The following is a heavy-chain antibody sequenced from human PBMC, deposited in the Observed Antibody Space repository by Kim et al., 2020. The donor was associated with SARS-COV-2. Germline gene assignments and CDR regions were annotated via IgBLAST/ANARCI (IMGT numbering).Heavy chain of an antibody. V-gene: IGHV3-33*05. CDR1: GFTFSTYV. J-gene: IGHJ6*02. D-gene: IGHD3-10*01. CDR3: AREGGYVLLWFDYYGMDV. Sequence: GGSLRLSCAASGFTFSTYVMHWVRQAPGKGLEWVAVISYDGSNKYYADSVKGRFTISRDNSKNTLYLQMNSLRAEDTAVYYCAREGGYVLLWFDYYGMDVWGQGTTVTVSS. CDR2: ISYDGSNK.